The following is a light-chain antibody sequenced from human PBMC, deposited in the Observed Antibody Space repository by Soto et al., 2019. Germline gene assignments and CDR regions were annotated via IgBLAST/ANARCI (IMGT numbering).Light chain of an antibody. J-gene: IGKJ1*01. CDR3: QQYNNWPPLT. Sequence: VMTQSPATLSVSPGERATLSCRASQSISNNLAWYQQRPGQAPRLLIYDASTRATGVPARFSGGGSGTDFTLTISGLQSEDFAVYYCQQYNNWPPLTFGQGTEVEIK. CDR2: DAS. CDR1: QSISNN. V-gene: IGKV3-15*01.